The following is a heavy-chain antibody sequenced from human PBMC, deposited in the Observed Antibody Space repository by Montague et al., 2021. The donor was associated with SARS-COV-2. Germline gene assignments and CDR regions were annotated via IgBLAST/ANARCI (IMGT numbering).Heavy chain of an antibody. CDR3: ARDQGYNWNYYYYYGMDV. Sequence: SETLSLTCTVSGGSISSSSYYWGWLRQPPGKGLEWIGSIYYSGSTCYNPSLKSRVTISVDTSKNQFSLKLSSVTAADTAVYYCARDQGYNWNYYYYYGMDVWGQGTTVTVSS. V-gene: IGHV4-39*07. D-gene: IGHD1-20*01. J-gene: IGHJ6*02. CDR2: IYYSGST. CDR1: GGSISSSSYY.